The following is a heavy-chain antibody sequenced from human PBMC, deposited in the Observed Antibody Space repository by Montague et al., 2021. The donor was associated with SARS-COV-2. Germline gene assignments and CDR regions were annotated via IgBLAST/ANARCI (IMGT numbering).Heavy chain of an antibody. CDR2: IYYSGXT. Sequence: SETLSLTCTVSGGSISSSSYYWGWNSQPPGKGLEWLGSIYYSGXTXYXXXXKXRVSISVDTSKNQFSLKLSSVTAADTAVYYCVRRGYSGYDYHLLVDYWGQGTLVTVSS. CDR1: GGSISSSSYY. J-gene: IGHJ4*02. V-gene: IGHV4-39*01. D-gene: IGHD5-12*01. CDR3: VRRGYSGYDYHLLVDY.